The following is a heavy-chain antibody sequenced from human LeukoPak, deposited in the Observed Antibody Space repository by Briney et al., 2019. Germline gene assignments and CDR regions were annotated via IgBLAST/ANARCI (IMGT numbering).Heavy chain of an antibody. CDR2: INPNGGGT. V-gene: IGHV1-2*02. Sequence: ASVKVSCKASGYTFTGYYMHWVRQAPGQGLEWMGWINPNGGGTNYAQKFQGRVTMTRDTSISTAYMELSRLRSDDTAVYYCARSGSGSYYNRAFDIWGQGTMVTVSS. J-gene: IGHJ3*02. CDR3: ARSGSGSYYNRAFDI. D-gene: IGHD3-10*01. CDR1: GYTFTGYY.